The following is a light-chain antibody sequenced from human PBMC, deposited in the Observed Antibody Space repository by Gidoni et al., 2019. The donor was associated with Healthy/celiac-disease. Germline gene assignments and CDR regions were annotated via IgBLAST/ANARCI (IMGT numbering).Light chain of an antibody. CDR3: QQSYSTPFT. J-gene: IGKJ3*01. V-gene: IGKV1-39*01. CDR1: QSISSY. Sequence: DIQMTPSPSSLSASVGDRFTITCRASQSISSYLNWYQQKPGKAPKLLIYAASSLQSGVTSRFSGSGYGTDFTLTISSLQPEDFATYYCQQSYSTPFTFGPGTKVDIK. CDR2: AAS.